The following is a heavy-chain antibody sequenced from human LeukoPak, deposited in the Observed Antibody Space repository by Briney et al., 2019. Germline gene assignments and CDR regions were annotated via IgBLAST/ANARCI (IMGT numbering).Heavy chain of an antibody. CDR2: IFNTGNT. D-gene: IGHD3-10*01. V-gene: IGHV4-59*11. Sequence: SETLSLTCRVSGGSINSHYWSWVRQPPGKRLEWVGHIFNTGNTNYNPSRASRVTMSVDTSRAQFFLRLSPVTAADTAIYYCASRPADTTWYGVFDYWSQGTLVTVSS. CDR1: GGSINSHY. J-gene: IGHJ4*02. CDR3: ASRPADTTWYGVFDY.